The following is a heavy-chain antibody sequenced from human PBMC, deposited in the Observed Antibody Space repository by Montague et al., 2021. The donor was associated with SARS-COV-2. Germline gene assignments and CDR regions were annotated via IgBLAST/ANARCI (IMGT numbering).Heavy chain of an antibody. CDR1: GYSISSSYY. Sequence: SETLSLTCTVSGYSISSSYYWGWIRQPPGKGLEWIGSIYHSGSTYYNPSLKSRVTISVDTSKNQFSLKLSSVTAADTAVYYCARDVRYYDFWSGRAQTSPDYWGQGTLVTVSS. D-gene: IGHD3-3*01. V-gene: IGHV4-38-2*02. CDR3: ARDVRYYDFWSGRAQTSPDY. CDR2: IYHSGST. J-gene: IGHJ4*02.